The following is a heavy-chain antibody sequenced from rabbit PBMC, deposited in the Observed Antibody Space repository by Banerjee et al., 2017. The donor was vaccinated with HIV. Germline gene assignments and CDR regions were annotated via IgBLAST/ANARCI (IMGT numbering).Heavy chain of an antibody. CDR1: GFDFSSNA. Sequence: QQQLEESGGDLVKPGASLTLTCKASGFDFSSNAMCWVRQAPGKGLEWIACIAAGGSGTTYFATWAKGRFTCSQTSSTTVTLQLNSLTAADTATYFCARDMGVAAGYYFNLWGPGTLVTVS. J-gene: IGHJ4*01. CDR3: ARDMGVAAGYYFNL. CDR2: IAAGGSGTT. D-gene: IGHD4-1*01. V-gene: IGHV1S45*01.